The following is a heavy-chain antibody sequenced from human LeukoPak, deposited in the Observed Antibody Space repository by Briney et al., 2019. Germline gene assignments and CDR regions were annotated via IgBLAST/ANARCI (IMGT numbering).Heavy chain of an antibody. V-gene: IGHV4-59*13. CDR1: GGSISTYY. D-gene: IGHD3-22*01. CDR3: ARPYRGHYYLNAFDI. J-gene: IGHJ3*02. Sequence: SETLSLTCTVSGGSISTYYWSWIRQPPGKGLEWIGYIYYSGSTNYNPSLKSRVTLSVETSKNQFSLKLSSVTAADTAVYYCARPYRGHYYLNAFDIWGQGTMVTVSS. CDR2: IYYSGST.